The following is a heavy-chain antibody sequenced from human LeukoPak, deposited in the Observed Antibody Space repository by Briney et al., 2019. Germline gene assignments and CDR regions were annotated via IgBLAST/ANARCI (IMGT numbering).Heavy chain of an antibody. V-gene: IGHV3-21*01. CDR1: RFTFTSFT. J-gene: IGHJ4*02. Sequence: GGSLRLSCAASRFTFTSFTMDWGRQAPEEGREWVSSISSSGSYLYYADSVRGRFTLSRDNAKNSLYLQMNSLRAEDTAVYYCATDLQPFDYWGQGTLVTVSS. CDR3: ATDLQPFDY. D-gene: IGHD2-2*01. CDR2: ISSSGSYL.